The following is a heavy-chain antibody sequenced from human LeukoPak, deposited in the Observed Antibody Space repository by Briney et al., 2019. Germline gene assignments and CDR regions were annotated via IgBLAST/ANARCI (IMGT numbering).Heavy chain of an antibody. D-gene: IGHD6-19*01. V-gene: IGHV4-34*01. J-gene: IGHJ5*02. CDR3: ARGAGPPWFDP. Sequence: SETLSLTCAVYGGSFSGYYWSWIRQPPGKGLEWIGEINHSGSTNYNPSLKSRVTISVDTSRNHVSMNLNSVTAADTAVYYCARGAGPPWFDPWGQGNLVTVSS. CDR2: INHSGST. CDR1: GGSFSGYY.